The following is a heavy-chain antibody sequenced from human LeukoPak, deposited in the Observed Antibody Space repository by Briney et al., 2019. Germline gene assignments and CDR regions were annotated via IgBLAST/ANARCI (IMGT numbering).Heavy chain of an antibody. D-gene: IGHD3-22*01. V-gene: IGHV3-53*01. CDR3: ARDYHDSSGYSHY. CDR1: GFTFSSYW. J-gene: IGHJ4*02. CDR2: IYSGGST. Sequence: GGSLRLSCAASGFTFSSYWMSWVRQAPGKGLEWVSVIYSGGSTYYADSVKGRFTISRDNSKNTLYLQMNSLRAEDTAVYYCARDYHDSSGYSHYWGQGTLVTVSS.